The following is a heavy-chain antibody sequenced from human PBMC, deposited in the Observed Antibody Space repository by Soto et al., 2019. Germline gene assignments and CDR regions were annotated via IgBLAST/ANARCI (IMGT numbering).Heavy chain of an antibody. D-gene: IGHD4-17*01. CDR3: AKILSTVTSYYYGMDA. J-gene: IGHJ6*02. V-gene: IGHV3-23*01. CDR2: ISGSGDKT. CDR1: GFCFSTYP. Sequence: GSMRLASRASGFCFSTYPMVWCSQAAGKRLEAFSTISGSGDKTYYKDSVRSRFTISRDNSRNTVDLQMNSLRPEDTAVYYCAKILSTVTSYYYGMDAWGQGTTVTVSS.